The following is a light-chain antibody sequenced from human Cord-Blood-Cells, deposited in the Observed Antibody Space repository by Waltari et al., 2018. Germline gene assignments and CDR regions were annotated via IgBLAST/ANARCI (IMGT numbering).Light chain of an antibody. Sequence: QSALTQPPSASGSPGQSVTISCTGTSSDVGGYNYVSWYQQHPGKAPKLMIYEVSKRPSGFPDLFSGSKSGNTASLPVSGLQAEDEADYYCSSYAGSNNYVFGTGTKVTVL. CDR2: EVS. CDR3: SSYAGSNNYV. CDR1: SSDVGGYNY. V-gene: IGLV2-8*01. J-gene: IGLJ1*01.